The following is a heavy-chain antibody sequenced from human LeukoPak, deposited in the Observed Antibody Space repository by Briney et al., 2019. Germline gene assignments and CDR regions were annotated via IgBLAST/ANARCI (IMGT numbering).Heavy chain of an antibody. CDR1: GFTFSSYG. J-gene: IGHJ3*02. CDR3: AKWDAFDI. V-gene: IGHV3-30*18. Sequence: GGSLRLSCAASGFTFSSYGMHWVRQAPGKGLEWVAVISYDGSNKYYADSVKGRFTISRDNSKNTLYLQMNSLRAEDTAVYYCAKWDAFDIWGQGTMVTVSS. CDR2: ISYDGSNK.